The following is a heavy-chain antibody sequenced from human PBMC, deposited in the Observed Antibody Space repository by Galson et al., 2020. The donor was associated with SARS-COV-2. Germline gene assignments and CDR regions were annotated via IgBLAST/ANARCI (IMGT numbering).Heavy chain of an antibody. J-gene: IGHJ6*02. CDR3: ASATPLPYDSSGYHSDYYYGMDG. CDR1: GYTFTSYD. Sequence: GESLKISCKASGYTFTSYDINWVRQATGQGPEWMGWMNPNSGNTGYAQQFQGRVTMTRNTSISTAYMELSSLRSEDPAVYYCASATPLPYDSSGYHSDYYYGMDGWGQGTTVTVAS. D-gene: IGHD3-22*01. V-gene: IGHV1-8*01. CDR2: MNPNSGNT.